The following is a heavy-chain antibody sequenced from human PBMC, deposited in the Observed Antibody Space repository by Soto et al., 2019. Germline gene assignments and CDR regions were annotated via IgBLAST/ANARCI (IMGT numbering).Heavy chain of an antibody. J-gene: IGHJ5*02. V-gene: IGHV3-7*01. CDR1: GFTFRYFW. D-gene: IGHD3-10*01. CDR2: INQDGSEG. CDR3: AIASRRKSGSGP. Sequence: GGSLRLSCAASGFTFRYFWMSWVRQAPGRGLEWVANINQDGSEGYYVDSVNGRFTISRDNAKNSLYLQMNSLRAEDTAVYYWAIASRRKSGSGPWGQETLVTVPS.